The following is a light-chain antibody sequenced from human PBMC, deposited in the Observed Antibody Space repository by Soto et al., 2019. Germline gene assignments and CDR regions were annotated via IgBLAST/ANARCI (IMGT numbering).Light chain of an antibody. CDR1: RSVGSNY. Sequence: VFPQSPGTLSLSPGVRATLSCSASRSVGSNYLAWYQQKPGQAPRLLIYGASSRATGIADRFSGSGSGTDFTLTISRLEPEDFALYYCQQYGSSGTFGQGTKVDIK. V-gene: IGKV3-20*01. CDR2: GAS. CDR3: QQYGSSGT. J-gene: IGKJ1*01.